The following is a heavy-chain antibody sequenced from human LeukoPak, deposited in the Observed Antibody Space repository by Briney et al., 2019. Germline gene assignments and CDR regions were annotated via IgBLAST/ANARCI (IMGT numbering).Heavy chain of an antibody. CDR1: GFTFSNAW. CDR3: TTVYYGSGSYYFYYYMDV. D-gene: IGHD3-10*01. J-gene: IGHJ6*03. V-gene: IGHV3-15*01. CDR2: IKSKTDGGTT. Sequence: GGSLRLSCAASGFTFSNAWMSWVRQAPGKGLEWVGRIKSKTDGGTTDYAAPVKGRFTISRDDSKNTLYLQMNSLKTEDTAVYYCTTVYYGSGSYYFYYYMDVWGKGTTVTVSS.